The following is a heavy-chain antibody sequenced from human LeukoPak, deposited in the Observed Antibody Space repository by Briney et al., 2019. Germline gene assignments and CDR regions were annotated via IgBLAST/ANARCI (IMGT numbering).Heavy chain of an antibody. CDR3: ARQADYGGNSRFDY. Sequence: GESLKISCKGSGYSFSSYLIGWVRQMPGKGLEWMGIIYPGDSDSRYSPSFQGQVTISADKSISTAYLQWSSLKASDTAIYYCARQADYGGNSRFDYWGQGTLVTVSS. CDR2: IYPGDSDS. J-gene: IGHJ4*02. V-gene: IGHV5-51*01. CDR1: GYSFSSYL. D-gene: IGHD4-23*01.